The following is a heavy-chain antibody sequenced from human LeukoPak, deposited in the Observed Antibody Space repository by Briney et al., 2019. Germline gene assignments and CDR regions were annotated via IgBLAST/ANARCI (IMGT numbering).Heavy chain of an antibody. CDR2: IYHSGST. CDR1: GGSISSGGYY. V-gene: IGHV4-30-2*01. Sequence: SQTLSLTCTVSGGSISSGGYYWSWIRQPPGKGLEWIGYIYHSGSTYYNPALKNRVTISLDTSKNHFSLKLRSVTAADTAVYYCARDLTNVVVTAMVYWGQGLLVTVSS. D-gene: IGHD2-21*02. J-gene: IGHJ4*02. CDR3: ARDLTNVVVTAMVY.